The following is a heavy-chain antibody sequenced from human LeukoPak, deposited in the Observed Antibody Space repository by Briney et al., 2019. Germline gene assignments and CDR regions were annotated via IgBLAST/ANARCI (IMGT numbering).Heavy chain of an antibody. V-gene: IGHV1-46*01. CDR1: GYTFTSYY. Sequence: GASVKVSCKASGYTFTSYYMHWVRQAPGQGLEWMGIINPSGGSTSYAQKFQGRVTMTRDMSTSTVYMELSSLRSEDTAVYYCARDNGVSCSGGSCYGSWYFDLWGRGTLVTVSS. D-gene: IGHD2-15*01. J-gene: IGHJ2*01. CDR2: INPSGGST. CDR3: ARDNGVSCSGGSCYGSWYFDL.